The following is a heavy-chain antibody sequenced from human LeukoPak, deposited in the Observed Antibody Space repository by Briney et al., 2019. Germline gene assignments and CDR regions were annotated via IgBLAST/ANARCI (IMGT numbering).Heavy chain of an antibody. J-gene: IGHJ4*02. CDR2: INSDGSST. V-gene: IGHV3-74*01. D-gene: IGHD3-10*01. CDR1: GFTFSSYW. Sequence: GGSLRLSCAASGFTFSSYWMHWVRKAPGKGLVWVSRINSDGSSTSYADSVKGRFTISRDNAKNTLYLQMNSLRAEDTAVYYCVSWWLGESDLLDYWGQGTLVTVSS. CDR3: VSWWLGESDLLDY.